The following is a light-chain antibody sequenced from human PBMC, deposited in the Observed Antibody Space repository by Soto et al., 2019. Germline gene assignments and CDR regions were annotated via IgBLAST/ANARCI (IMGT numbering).Light chain of an antibody. CDR3: QQYNTYPLT. Sequence: DIQMTQSPSTLSASVGDSVTITCRASQSISPWLAWYQQKPGNAPTLLIYKASSLEGGVPSRFSGSGSGTDFNITISSLHPDDLATYYCQQYNTYPLTVGGGTTVEIK. V-gene: IGKV1-5*03. J-gene: IGKJ4*01. CDR1: QSISPW. CDR2: KAS.